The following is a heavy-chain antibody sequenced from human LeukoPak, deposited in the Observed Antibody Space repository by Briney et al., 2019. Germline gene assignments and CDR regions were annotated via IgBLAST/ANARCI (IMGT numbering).Heavy chain of an antibody. D-gene: IGHD3-3*01. Sequence: SETLSLTCAVYGGSFSGYYWSWIRQPPGKGLEWIGEINHSGSTNYNPSLKSRVTISVDTSKNQFSLKLSSVTAADTAVYYCARGRYQNDFWSGYLDYWGQGTLVTVSS. J-gene: IGHJ4*02. CDR2: INHSGST. CDR1: GGSFSGYY. CDR3: ARGRYQNDFWSGYLDY. V-gene: IGHV4-34*01.